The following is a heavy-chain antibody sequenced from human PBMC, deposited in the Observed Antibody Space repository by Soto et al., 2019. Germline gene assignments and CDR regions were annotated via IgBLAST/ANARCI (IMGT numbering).Heavy chain of an antibody. CDR3: ARVVGGSYQRYNWFDP. J-gene: IGHJ5*02. V-gene: IGHV4-30-4*02. D-gene: IGHD1-26*01. Sequence: SETLSLTCTVSGGSISSGDYYWSWIRQPPGKGLEWIGYIYYSGSTYYNPSLKSRVTISVDTSKNQFSLKLSSVTAADTAMYYCARVVGGSYQRYNWFDPWGQGTLVTVSS. CDR2: IYYSGST. CDR1: GGSISSGDYY.